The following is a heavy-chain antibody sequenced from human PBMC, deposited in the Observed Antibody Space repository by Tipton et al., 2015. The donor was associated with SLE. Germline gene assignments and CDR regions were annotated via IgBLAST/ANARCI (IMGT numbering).Heavy chain of an antibody. CDR2: IYYSGST. D-gene: IGHD4-11*01. CDR1: GGSISSYY. J-gene: IGHJ4*02. Sequence: TLSLTCTVSGGSISSYYWSWIRQPPGKGLEWIGYIYYSGSTNYNPSLKSRVTISVDTSKNQFSLKLSSGTAAVTAVYYCARWAGPTVNFDYWGQGTLVTVSS. V-gene: IGHV4-59*01. CDR3: ARWAGPTVNFDY.